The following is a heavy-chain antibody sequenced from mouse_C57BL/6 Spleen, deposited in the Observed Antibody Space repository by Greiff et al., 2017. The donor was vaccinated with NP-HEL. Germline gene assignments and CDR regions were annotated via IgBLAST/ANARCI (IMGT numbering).Heavy chain of an antibody. J-gene: IGHJ3*01. CDR1: GYTFTSYW. D-gene: IGHD1-1*01. CDR2: IYPGSGST. Sequence: QVQLQQPGAELVKPGASVKMSCKASGYTFTSYWITWVKQRPGQGLEWIGDIYPGSGSTNYNEKFKSKATLTVDTSSSTAYMQLSSLTSEDSAVYYCARGSYYGSRRDWFAYWGQGTLVTVSA. V-gene: IGHV1-55*01. CDR3: ARGSYYGSRRDWFAY.